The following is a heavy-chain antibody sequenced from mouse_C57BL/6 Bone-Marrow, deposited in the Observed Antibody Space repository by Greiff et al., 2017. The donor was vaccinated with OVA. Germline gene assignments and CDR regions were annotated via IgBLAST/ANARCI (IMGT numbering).Heavy chain of an antibody. CDR1: GFTFSSYA. CDR2: ISDGGSYT. CDR3: ARERIMITTGWYFDV. V-gene: IGHV5-4*01. D-gene: IGHD2-4*01. Sequence: EVKLVESGGGLVKPGGSLKLSCAASGFTFSSYAMSWVRQTPEKRLEWVATISDGGSYTYYPDNVTGRFTISRDNAKNNLYLQMSHLKSEDTAMYYCARERIMITTGWYFDVWGTGTTVTVSS. J-gene: IGHJ1*03.